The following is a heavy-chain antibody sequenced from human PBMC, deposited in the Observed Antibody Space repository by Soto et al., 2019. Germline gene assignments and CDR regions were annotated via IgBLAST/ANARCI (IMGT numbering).Heavy chain of an antibody. Sequence: GGSLRLSCAASGFTFSSYSMNWVRQAPGKGLEWVSSISSSSSYIYYADSVKGRFTISRDNAKNSLYLQMNSLRAEDTAVYYCARDLTRSIFGQLDDYWGQGTLVTVSS. J-gene: IGHJ4*02. CDR2: ISSSSSYI. V-gene: IGHV3-21*01. CDR3: ARDLTRSIFGQLDDY. CDR1: GFTFSSYS. D-gene: IGHD3-3*01.